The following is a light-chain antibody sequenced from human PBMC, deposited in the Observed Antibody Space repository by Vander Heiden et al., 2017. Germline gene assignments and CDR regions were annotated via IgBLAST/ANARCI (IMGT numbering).Light chain of an antibody. V-gene: IGKV3-15*01. Sequence: EIVMTQSPDTLSVSPGERATLSCTASQSVGINLAWYQQKPGQATRLIIHGASTRATGTPARFSGSGSGTEFTLTISSMQSEDVAIYYCQQYNGWPPKWTFGQGTKVEIK. CDR3: QQYNGWPPKWT. J-gene: IGKJ1*01. CDR2: GAS. CDR1: QSVGIN.